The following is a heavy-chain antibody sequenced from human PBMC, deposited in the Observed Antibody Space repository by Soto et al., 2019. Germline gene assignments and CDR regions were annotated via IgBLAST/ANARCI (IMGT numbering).Heavy chain of an antibody. D-gene: IGHD3-22*01. V-gene: IGHV3-30*18. Sequence: GGSRRLSWAASGFTFSSYGMHWGREAPGKGLERVAVISYDGSNKYYADSVKGRFTISRDNSKNTLYLQMNSLRAEDTAVYYCAKDLRGRDYDSSGYYYYGMDVWGQGTTVTVSS. J-gene: IGHJ6*02. CDR1: GFTFSSYG. CDR3: AKDLRGRDYDSSGYYYYGMDV. CDR2: ISYDGSNK.